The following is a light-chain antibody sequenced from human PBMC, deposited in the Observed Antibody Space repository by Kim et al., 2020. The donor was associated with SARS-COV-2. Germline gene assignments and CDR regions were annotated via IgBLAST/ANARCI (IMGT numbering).Light chain of an antibody. V-gene: IGLV3-1*01. J-gene: IGLJ1*01. CDR2: QDN. Sequence: VSASQGQTVSITCSGHKVAGDVCWYQQRPGQSPVLLIYQDNKRPSGIPERFSGSNSGNTATLTISGTQVMDEADYYCQAWDRSSGVFGSGTKVTVL. CDR1: KVAGD. CDR3: QAWDRSSGV.